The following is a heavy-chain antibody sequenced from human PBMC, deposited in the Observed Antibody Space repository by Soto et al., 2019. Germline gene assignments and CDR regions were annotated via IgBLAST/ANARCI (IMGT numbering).Heavy chain of an antibody. CDR1: GFTFSSYS. Sequence: GGSLRLSCAASGFTFSSYSMNWVRQAPGKGLEWVSYISSWSKTKFYTESVKGRFTISRDNAKDSLYLQMNSLRDEDTAVYYCAREDIVGTRSFDYWGQGTLVTVSS. CDR2: ISSWSKTK. CDR3: AREDIVGTRSFDY. V-gene: IGHV3-48*02. J-gene: IGHJ4*02. D-gene: IGHD1-26*01.